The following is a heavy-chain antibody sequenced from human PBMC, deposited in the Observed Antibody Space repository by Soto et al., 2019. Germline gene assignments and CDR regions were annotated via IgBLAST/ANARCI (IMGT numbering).Heavy chain of an antibody. J-gene: IGHJ5*01. Sequence: PSETLPLTCAVYGGSFSGYYWSWIRQPPGKGLEWTGEINHSGSTNYNPSLKSRVTISVDTSKNQFSLKLSSVTAADTAVYYCARGLPCIKLWLRGNWFDSWGQGPLVMSPQ. V-gene: IGHV4-34*01. CDR3: ARGLPCIKLWLRGNWFDS. CDR2: INHSGST. CDR1: GGSFSGYY. D-gene: IGHD5-18*01.